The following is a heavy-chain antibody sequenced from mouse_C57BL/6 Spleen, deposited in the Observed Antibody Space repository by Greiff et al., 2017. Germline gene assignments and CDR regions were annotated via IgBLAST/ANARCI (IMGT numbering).Heavy chain of an antibody. CDR3: ARGYDGDYDAMDY. J-gene: IGHJ4*01. CDR1: GYTFTTYW. V-gene: IGHV1-64*01. D-gene: IGHD2-3*01. Sequence: VQLQQPGAELVKPGASVKLSCKASGYTFTTYWMHWVKQRPGQGLEWIGKIHPNSGSTNYNEKFKSKATLTVDKSSSTAYMQLSSLTSEDSAVYYCARGYDGDYDAMDYWGQGTSVTVSS. CDR2: IHPNSGST.